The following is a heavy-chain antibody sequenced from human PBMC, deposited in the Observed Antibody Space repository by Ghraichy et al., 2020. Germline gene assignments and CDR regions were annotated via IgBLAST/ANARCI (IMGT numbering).Heavy chain of an antibody. D-gene: IGHD2-2*02. V-gene: IGHV3-23*01. CDR2: ISVNGDTT. J-gene: IGHJ5*02. CDR3: AKGWGYPDNRHCVSTSCYTLGWLDP. Sequence: GGSLRLSCAASGFTFSSYGMSWVRQAPGKGLEWVSSISVNGDTTYYAVSVKGRFTISRDNSKNTLYLQMNSLRAEDTAVYYCAKGWGYPDNRHCVSTSCYTLGWLDPWGQGTLVTVSS. CDR1: GFTFSSYG.